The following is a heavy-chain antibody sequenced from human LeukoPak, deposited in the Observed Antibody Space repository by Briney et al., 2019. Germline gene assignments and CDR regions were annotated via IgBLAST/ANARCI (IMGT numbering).Heavy chain of an antibody. V-gene: IGHV3-30-3*01. Sequence: ARSLTLSCAGSGFSCSSDAIQWVGEAPGKGLEWVAVISYDGSNKYYADSVKGRFTISRDNSKNTLYLQMNSLRAEDTAVYYCARDRYVDYWGQGTLVTVSS. CDR2: ISYDGSNK. CDR3: ARDRYVDY. CDR1: GFSCSSDA. D-gene: IGHD1-14*01. J-gene: IGHJ4*02.